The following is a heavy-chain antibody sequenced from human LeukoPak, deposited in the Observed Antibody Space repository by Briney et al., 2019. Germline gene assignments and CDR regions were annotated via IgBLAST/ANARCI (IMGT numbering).Heavy chain of an antibody. CDR1: GFTLRSYA. CDR3: AKMTDSTPYSSGTFDS. J-gene: IGHJ4*02. D-gene: IGHD3-10*01. CDR2: ISDTGDKT. Sequence: GGSLRLSCSASGFTLRSYALGWVRQAPGKGLEWVSAISDTGDKTYYADSVKGRFTISRDNSRNTLYLQMSRLRAEDTALFYCAKMTDSTPYSSGTFDSWGQGTLVTVSS. V-gene: IGHV3-23*01.